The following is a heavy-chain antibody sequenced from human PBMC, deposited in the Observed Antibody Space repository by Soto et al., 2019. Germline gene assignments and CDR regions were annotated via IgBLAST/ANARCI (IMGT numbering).Heavy chain of an antibody. CDR3: ARRVLAAAGDYYDS. CDR2: IYSSGST. V-gene: IGHV4-4*07. Sequence: SETLSLTCTVSGGSINSYYWSWIRQPAGKGLEWIGRIYSSGSTAYNSSLKSRLTMSVDTSKNQFSLRLASVTAADTAVYYCARRVLAAAGDYYDSWGQGALVTVSS. D-gene: IGHD6-13*01. CDR1: GGSINSYY. J-gene: IGHJ4*02.